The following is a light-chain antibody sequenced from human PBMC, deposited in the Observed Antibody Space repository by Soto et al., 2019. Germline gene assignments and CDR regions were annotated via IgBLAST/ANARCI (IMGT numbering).Light chain of an antibody. Sequence: VLTQSPATLSLSPGERAPLSCRASQSVSTYLAWYQQNPGQAPRLLIYDASNRATGIPARFSGSGSGTDFTLTISSLEPEDFAVYYCQQRRNWPLTFGGGTKVEF. CDR1: QSVSTY. CDR3: QQRRNWPLT. J-gene: IGKJ4*01. CDR2: DAS. V-gene: IGKV3-11*01.